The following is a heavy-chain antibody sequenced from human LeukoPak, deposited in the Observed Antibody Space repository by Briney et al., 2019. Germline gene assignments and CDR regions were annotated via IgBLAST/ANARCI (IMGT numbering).Heavy chain of an antibody. CDR3: ARELYPYSSDYDY. CDR1: GDTFTSYD. D-gene: IGHD6-19*01. CDR2: IIPSGGST. J-gene: IGHJ4*02. V-gene: IGHV1-46*01. Sequence: ASLKLPCKASGDTFTSYDMHWVRQAPGQGLEWMGVIIPSGGSTIYAQKFQGRVTMTRDTSTSTVYMELSSLRSEDTAVYYCARELYPYSSDYDYWGQGTLVTVSS.